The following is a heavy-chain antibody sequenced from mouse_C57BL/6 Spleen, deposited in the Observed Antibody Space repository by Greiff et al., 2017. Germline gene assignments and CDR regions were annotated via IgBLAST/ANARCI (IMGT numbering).Heavy chain of an antibody. J-gene: IGHJ2*01. Sequence: QVQLQQPGAELVKPGASVKLSCKASGYTFTSYWMQWVKQRPGPGLEWIGEIDPSDSYTNYTQKFKGKATLTVDTSSRTAYMQLSSLTSEDSAVYYCARRAFDYWGQGTTLTVSS. CDR1: GYTFTSYW. CDR3: ARRAFDY. CDR2: IDPSDSYT. V-gene: IGHV1-50*01.